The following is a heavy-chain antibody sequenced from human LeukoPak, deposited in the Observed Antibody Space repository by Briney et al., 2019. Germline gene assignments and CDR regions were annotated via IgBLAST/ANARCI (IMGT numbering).Heavy chain of an antibody. J-gene: IGHJ4*02. CDR2: IXXSGST. Sequence: SETLSLTCAVSGYSISSGYFWXXXRQPPGKGXXXXXTIXXSGSTYYNPSLKSRVTISVDTSKNQFSLMLSSVTAADTAVYYCARDTNYXSSGDAIFDYWGQGTLVTVSS. CDR3: ARDTNYXSSGDAIFDY. V-gene: IGHV4-38-2*02. D-gene: IGHD3-22*01. CDR1: GYSISSGYF.